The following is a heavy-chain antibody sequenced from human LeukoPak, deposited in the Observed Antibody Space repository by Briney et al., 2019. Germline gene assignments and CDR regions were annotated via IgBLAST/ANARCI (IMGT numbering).Heavy chain of an antibody. CDR1: GFTVSSND. CDR2: IYSGGST. CDR3: ARAPYLYGSGSYCPE. V-gene: IGHV3-53*01. J-gene: IGHJ4*02. D-gene: IGHD3-10*01. Sequence: GGSLTLSCAASGFTVSSNDMSWVRQAPGEGLEWVLVIYSGGSTYYADSVKGRFTISRDNSKNTLYLQMNSLRAEDTAVYYCARAPYLYGSGSYCPEWGQGTLVTVSS.